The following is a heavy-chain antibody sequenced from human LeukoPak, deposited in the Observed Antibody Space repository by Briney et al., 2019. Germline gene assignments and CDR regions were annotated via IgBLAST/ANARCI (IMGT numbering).Heavy chain of an antibody. CDR1: GCTFSSYW. CDR2: INSDGSST. V-gene: IGHV3-74*01. J-gene: IGHJ4*02. CDR3: AKEACYRQTSCYFDY. Sequence: GGSLRLSCAASGCTFSSYWMHWVRQAPGKGLVWVSRINSDGSSTSYADSVKGRFTISRDNSKNTLYLQMNSLRAEDTAVYYCAKEACYRQTSCYFDYWGQGTLVTVSS. D-gene: IGHD2-15*01.